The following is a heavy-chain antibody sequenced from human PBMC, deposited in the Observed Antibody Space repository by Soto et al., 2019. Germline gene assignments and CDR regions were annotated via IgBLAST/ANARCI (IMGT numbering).Heavy chain of an antibody. J-gene: IGHJ5*02. CDR3: AHFWSGYYGSWFDP. CDR2: IIPIFGTA. D-gene: IGHD3-3*02. V-gene: IGHV1-69*13. Sequence: SVKVSCKASGGTFSSYAISWVRQAPGQGLEWMGGIIPIFGTANYAQKFQGRVTITADESTSTAYMELSSLRSEDTAVYYCAHFWSGYYGSWFDPWGQGTLVTVSS. CDR1: GGTFSSYA.